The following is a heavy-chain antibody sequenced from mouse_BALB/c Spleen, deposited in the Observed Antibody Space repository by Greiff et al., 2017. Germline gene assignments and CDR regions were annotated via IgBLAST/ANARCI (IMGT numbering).Heavy chain of an antibody. D-gene: IGHD3-3*01. CDR2: IDPSDSYT. Sequence: QVQLQQSGAELVKPGASVKLSCKASGYTFTSYWMHWVKQRPGQGLEWIGEIDPSDSYTNYNQKFKGKATLTVDKSSSTAYMQLSSLTSEDSAVYYCARSGGQGYWGQGTTLTVAS. V-gene: IGHV1-69*02. CDR1: GYTFTSYW. J-gene: IGHJ2*01. CDR3: ARSGGQGY.